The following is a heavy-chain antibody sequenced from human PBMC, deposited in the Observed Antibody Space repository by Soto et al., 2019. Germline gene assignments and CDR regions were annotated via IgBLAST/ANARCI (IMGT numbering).Heavy chain of an antibody. CDR3: ARGYAGDYSPDY. CDR2: MNPNSGNT. V-gene: IGHV1-8*01. CDR1: GYTFTSYD. J-gene: IGHJ4*02. Sequence: ASVKVSGKASGYTFTSYDINWVRQATGQGLEWMGWMNPNSGNTGYAQKFQGRVTMTRNTSISTAYMELSSLRYEDTAVYYCARGYAGDYSPDYWGQGTLVTVSS. D-gene: IGHD4-17*01.